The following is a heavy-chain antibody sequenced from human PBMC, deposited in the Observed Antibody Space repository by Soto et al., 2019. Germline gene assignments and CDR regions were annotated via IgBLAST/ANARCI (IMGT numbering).Heavy chain of an antibody. V-gene: IGHV3-30*04. CDR1: GFTFSSFA. CDR3: ERVEQWLYIAKY. D-gene: IGHD6-19*01. CDR2: ISDDGSNK. J-gene: IGHJ4*02. Sequence: QVQLVESGGGVVQPGRSLRLSCAASGFTFSSFAIHWVRQAPGKGLEWVAVISDDGSNKYDADSVKGRFTISRDNSKNTLYLQMNSLRGEDTAVYSCERVEQWLYIAKYWGQGTLVTVSS.